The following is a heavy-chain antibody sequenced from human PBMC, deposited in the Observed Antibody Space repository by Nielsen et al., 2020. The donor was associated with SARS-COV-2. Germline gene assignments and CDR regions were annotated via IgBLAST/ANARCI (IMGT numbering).Heavy chain of an antibody. CDR2: IWYDGSNK. V-gene: IGHV3-33*01. Sequence: GESLKISCAASGFTFSSYGMHWVRQAPGKGLEGVAVIWYDGSNKYYADSVKGRFTISRDNSKNTLYLQMNSLRAEDTAVYYCARDLHVYGDYDDDYWGQGTLVTVSS. J-gene: IGHJ4*02. CDR3: ARDLHVYGDYDDDY. D-gene: IGHD4-17*01. CDR1: GFTFSSYG.